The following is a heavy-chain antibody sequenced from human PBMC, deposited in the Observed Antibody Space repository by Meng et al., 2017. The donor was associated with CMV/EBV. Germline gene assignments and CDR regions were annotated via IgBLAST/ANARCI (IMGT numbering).Heavy chain of an antibody. CDR1: GFTFSSYA. CDR2: ISYDGSNK. CDR3: ARGRYYDSSGYYDY. Sequence: GESLKISCAASGFTFSSYAMHWVRQAPGKGLEWVAVISYDGSNKYYADSVKGRFTISRDNSKNTLYLQMNSLRAEDTAVYYCARGRYYDSSGYYDYWGQGTLVTVSS. V-gene: IGHV3-30*04. D-gene: IGHD3-22*01. J-gene: IGHJ4*02.